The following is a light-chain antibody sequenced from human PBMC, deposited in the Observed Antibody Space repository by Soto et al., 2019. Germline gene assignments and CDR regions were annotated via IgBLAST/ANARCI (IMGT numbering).Light chain of an antibody. CDR3: QQRSNWPRT. V-gene: IGKV3-11*01. J-gene: IGKJ1*01. CDR1: QRIRTN. CDR2: SSS. Sequence: DIEMTQSPPILSVSPGEGATLSCPASQRIRTNLAWYQHIPGQAPRLLIVSSSRRPTDVPARFSGSGSGTDFTLTISSLEPEDFALYYCQQRSNWPRTFGQGTKVDI.